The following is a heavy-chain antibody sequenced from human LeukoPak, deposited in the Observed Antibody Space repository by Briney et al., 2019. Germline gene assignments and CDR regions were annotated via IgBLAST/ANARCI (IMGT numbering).Heavy chain of an antibody. CDR2: IIPIFGTA. V-gene: IGHV1-69*13. CDR1: GRTFSSYA. CDR3: ARVRYYYGSGSYYNL. J-gene: IGHJ5*02. Sequence: SVNVSCQASGRTFSSYAISWVRQAPGQGPEWMRGIIPIFGTANYAQKFQGRVTITADESTSTAYMELSSLRPEDTAVYYCARVRYYYGSGSYYNLWGQGTLVTVSS. D-gene: IGHD3-10*01.